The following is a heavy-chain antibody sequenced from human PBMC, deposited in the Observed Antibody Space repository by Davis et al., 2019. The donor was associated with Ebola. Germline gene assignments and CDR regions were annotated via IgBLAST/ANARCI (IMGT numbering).Heavy chain of an antibody. CDR2: IKQDGSEK. Sequence: GESLKISCAASGFTFSSYWMSWVRQAPGKGLEWVANIKQDGSEKYYVDSVKGRFTISRDNAKNSLYLQMNSLRAEDTAVYYCARDELGYCSGGSCHYYYYGMDVWGQGTTVTVSS. J-gene: IGHJ6*02. D-gene: IGHD2-15*01. CDR3: ARDELGYCSGGSCHYYYYGMDV. V-gene: IGHV3-7*01. CDR1: GFTFSSYW.